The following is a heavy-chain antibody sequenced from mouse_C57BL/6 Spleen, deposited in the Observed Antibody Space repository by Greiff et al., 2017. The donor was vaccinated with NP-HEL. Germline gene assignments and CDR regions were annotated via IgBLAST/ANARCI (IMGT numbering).Heavy chain of an antibody. CDR3: ARERRPYDYFFAY. D-gene: IGHD2-4*01. CDR1: GYTFTDYY. J-gene: IGHJ3*01. Sequence: EVQLQQSGPELVKPGASVKISCKASGYTFTDYYMNWVKQSHGKSLEWIGDINPNNGGTSYNQKFKGKATLTVDKSSSTAYMELRSLTSEDSAVYYCARERRPYDYFFAYWGQGTLVTVSA. V-gene: IGHV1-26*01. CDR2: INPNNGGT.